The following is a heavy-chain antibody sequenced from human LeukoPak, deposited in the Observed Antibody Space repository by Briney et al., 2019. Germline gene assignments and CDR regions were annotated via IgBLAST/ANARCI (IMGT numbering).Heavy chain of an antibody. V-gene: IGHV5-51*01. Sequence: GESLKISCKGSGYSFTTYWIAWVRQMPGKGPEWMGTIYPGDSDTRYSPSFQGQVTISADKSISTAYLQRSSLKASDTATYYCARREGYGGKYYFDYWGQGTLVTVSS. D-gene: IGHD4-23*01. CDR2: IYPGDSDT. J-gene: IGHJ4*02. CDR3: ARREGYGGKYYFDY. CDR1: GYSFTTYW.